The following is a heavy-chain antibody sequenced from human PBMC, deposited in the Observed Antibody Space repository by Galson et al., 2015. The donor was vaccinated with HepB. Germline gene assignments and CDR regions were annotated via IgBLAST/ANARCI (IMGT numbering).Heavy chain of an antibody. CDR2: AYHSGGT. J-gene: IGHJ4*02. D-gene: IGHD3-10*01. Sequence: ETLSLTCAVSGDSIXNDRWXSWVRQPPGEGLXXIGEAYHSGGTNYRPSLKSRVTISVDKSKNQLSLKLTSVTAADTAVYYCARAKEGRGYFDYWGQGTLVTVSS. V-gene: IGHV4-4*02. CDR1: GDSIXNDRW. CDR3: ARAKEGRGYFDY.